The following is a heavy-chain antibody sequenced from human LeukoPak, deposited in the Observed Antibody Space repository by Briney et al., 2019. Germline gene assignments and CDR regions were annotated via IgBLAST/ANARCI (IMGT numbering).Heavy chain of an antibody. V-gene: IGHV3-43D*03. CDR2: ISWDGGST. Sequence: GGSLRLSCAASGFTFDDYAMHWVRQAPGKGLEWVSLISWDGGSTYYADSVKGRFTISRDNSKNSLYLQMNSLRAEDTALYYCAKARDNSSWSTFDYWGQGTLVTVSS. CDR1: GFTFDDYA. CDR3: AKARDNSSWSTFDY. D-gene: IGHD6-13*01. J-gene: IGHJ4*02.